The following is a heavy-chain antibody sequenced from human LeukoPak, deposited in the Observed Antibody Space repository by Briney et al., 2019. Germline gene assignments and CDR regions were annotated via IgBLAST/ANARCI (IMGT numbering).Heavy chain of an antibody. Sequence: GGSLRLSCAASGFSFSSYAMSWVRQAPGKGLEWVSAISGSGGSTYYADSVKGRFTISRDNSKNTLYLQMNSLRAEDTAVYYCAKARSPTTVSFDYWGQGTLVTVSS. D-gene: IGHD4-17*01. V-gene: IGHV3-23*01. CDR3: AKARSPTTVSFDY. J-gene: IGHJ4*02. CDR2: ISGSGGST. CDR1: GFSFSSYA.